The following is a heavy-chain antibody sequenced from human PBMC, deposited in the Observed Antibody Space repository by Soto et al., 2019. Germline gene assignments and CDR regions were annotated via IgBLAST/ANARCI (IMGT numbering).Heavy chain of an antibody. Sequence: PGGSLILSCAASGFTFSNYAMSWVRQAPGKGLEWVSGISGSGGSTYYADSVKGRFTTSRDNSKNTLYLQMNSLRAEDTAVYYCARAHDYSNYGVVYWGQGTLVTVSS. CDR3: ARAHDYSNYGVVY. CDR1: GFTFSNYA. V-gene: IGHV3-23*01. D-gene: IGHD4-4*01. CDR2: ISGSGGST. J-gene: IGHJ4*02.